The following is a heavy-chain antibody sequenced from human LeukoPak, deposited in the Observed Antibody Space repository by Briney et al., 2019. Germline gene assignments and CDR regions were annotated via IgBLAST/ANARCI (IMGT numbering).Heavy chain of an antibody. CDR2: IVVGSGNT. D-gene: IGHD3-3*01. CDR3: AAGKSDFWSGYVPGDAFDI. CDR1: GFTFTSSA. J-gene: IGHJ3*02. V-gene: IGHV1-58*02. Sequence: TSVEVSCKASGFTFTSSAMQWVRQARGQRLEWIGWIVVGSGNTNYAQKFQERVTITRDMSTSTAYMELSSLRSEDTAVYYCAAGKSDFWSGYVPGDAFDIWGQGTMVTVSS.